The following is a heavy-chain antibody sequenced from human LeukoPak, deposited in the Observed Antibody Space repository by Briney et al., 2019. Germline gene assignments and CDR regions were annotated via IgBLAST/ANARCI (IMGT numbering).Heavy chain of an antibody. D-gene: IGHD1-20*01. J-gene: IGHJ4*02. CDR1: SYSFTSYG. CDR2: ISVYNCNT. Sequence: ASETVSLKDSSYSFTSYGISGVRQAPGQAREWVGWISVYNCNTNYAQKLQGRVTQTRDTFTRTAYIELRSLRSDDTAGDYWATRLCITGRYLTPFDYWGQGTLVTVSS. CDR3: ATRLCITGRYLTPFDY. V-gene: IGHV1-18*01.